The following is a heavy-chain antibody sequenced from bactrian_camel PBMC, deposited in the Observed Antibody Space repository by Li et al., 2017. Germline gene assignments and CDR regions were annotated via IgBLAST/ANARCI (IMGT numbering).Heavy chain of an antibody. V-gene: IGHV3-2*01. Sequence: QVQLVESGGGLVRPGVSLRVSCVASGFTFGNYYMAWVRQLPGKGPEWVASIYTGDGDTNIPESMKGRFAISRDSTKNILYLQMDSLKSEDTARYYCVRGEITGFWATFGYWGQGTQVTVS. J-gene: IGHJ6*01. CDR2: IYTGDGDT. CDR1: GFTFGNYY. D-gene: IGHD7*01. CDR3: VRGEITGFWATFGY.